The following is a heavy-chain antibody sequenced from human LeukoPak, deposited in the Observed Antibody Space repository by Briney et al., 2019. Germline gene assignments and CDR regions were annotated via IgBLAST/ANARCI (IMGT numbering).Heavy chain of an antibody. J-gene: IGHJ6*02. CDR3: AKGYCSGGSCPRGNYYGMDV. D-gene: IGHD2-15*01. V-gene: IGHV3-23*01. Sequence: GGSLRLSCEASGFTFRSYAMTWVRQAPGKGLEWVSAISGSGAKTYYADSVKGRFTISRDNSRNTLYLQMNSLRAEDTAVYYCAKGYCSGGSCPRGNYYGMDVWGQGTTVTVSS. CDR2: ISGSGAKT. CDR1: GFTFRSYA.